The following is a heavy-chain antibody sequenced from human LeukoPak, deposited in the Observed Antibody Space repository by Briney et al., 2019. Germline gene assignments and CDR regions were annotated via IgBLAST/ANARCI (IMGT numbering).Heavy chain of an antibody. CDR2: IYGSGIT. CDR3: ARLKFYDSTGYSPGYYMVV. Sequence: PSETLSLTCTVSAGSIISNSWSWIRQSAGTGLEWIGRIYGSGITDYNPSLKSRVTISLDTSRKQFSLRLTSVTAADTAVYYCARLKFYDSTGYSPGYYMVVCGKGTTVSVFS. J-gene: IGHJ6*03. D-gene: IGHD3-22*01. CDR1: AGSIISNS. V-gene: IGHV4-4*07.